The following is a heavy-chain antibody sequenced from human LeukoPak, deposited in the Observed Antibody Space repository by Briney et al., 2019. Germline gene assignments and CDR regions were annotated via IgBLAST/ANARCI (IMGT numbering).Heavy chain of an antibody. CDR2: VSYDGSNK. J-gene: IGHJ4*02. D-gene: IGHD3-10*01. CDR1: GFTFSSYA. CDR3: ARGSWRLVRGAASFES. V-gene: IGHV3-30-3*01. Sequence: GGSLRLSCAASGFTFSSYAMHWVREVAGKGLEWVAVVSYDGSNKYCADSVKGRFTISRDNSKNTLYLQVNSLRAEDTAVYYCARGSWRLVRGAASFESWGQGTLVTVSS.